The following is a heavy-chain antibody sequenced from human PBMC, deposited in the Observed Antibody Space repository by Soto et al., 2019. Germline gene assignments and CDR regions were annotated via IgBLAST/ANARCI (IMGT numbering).Heavy chain of an antibody. Sequence: QVQLQDSGPGLGKPSETLSLTCTVSGGSVSSGRYYWSWIRQPPGKGLEWIGYIYYSGSTNYNPSLRSRVAISVDTSRNQFSLKLSSVTAADTAVYYCARGCHDYSNYLDYWGQGTLVTVS. J-gene: IGHJ4*02. CDR3: ARGCHDYSNYLDY. V-gene: IGHV4-61*01. CDR2: IYYSGST. D-gene: IGHD4-4*01. CDR1: GGSVSSGRYY.